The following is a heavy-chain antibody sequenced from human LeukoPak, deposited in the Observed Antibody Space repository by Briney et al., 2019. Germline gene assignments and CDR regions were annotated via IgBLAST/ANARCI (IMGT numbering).Heavy chain of an antibody. CDR3: AKDGYCSSTSCYPAPY. J-gene: IGHJ4*02. CDR2: ISGSGGST. Sequence: GGCLRLSCAASGFTFSSYAMSWVRQAPGKGLEWVSAISGSGGSTYYADSVKGRFTISRDNSKNTLYLQMNSLRAEDTAVYYCAKDGYCSSTSCYPAPYWGQGTLVTVSS. V-gene: IGHV3-23*01. D-gene: IGHD2-2*01. CDR1: GFTFSSYA.